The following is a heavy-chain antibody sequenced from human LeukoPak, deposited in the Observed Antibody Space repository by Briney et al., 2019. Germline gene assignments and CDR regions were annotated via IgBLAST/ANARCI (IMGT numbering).Heavy chain of an antibody. J-gene: IGHJ6*02. CDR1: GGSFSGYY. V-gene: IGHV4-34*01. CDR3: ARLMRAAAGFHYYYYGMDV. Sequence: SETLSLTCAVYGGSFSGYYWSWIRQPPGKGLEWIGEINHSGSTNYNPSLKSRVTISVDTSKNQFSLKLSSVTAADTAVYYCARLMRAAAGFHYYYYGMDVWGQGTTVTVSS. D-gene: IGHD6-13*01. CDR2: INHSGST.